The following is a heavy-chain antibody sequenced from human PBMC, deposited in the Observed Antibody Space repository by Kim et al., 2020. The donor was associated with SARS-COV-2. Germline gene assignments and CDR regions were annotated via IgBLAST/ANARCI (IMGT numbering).Heavy chain of an antibody. J-gene: IGHJ6*02. V-gene: IGHV3-53*04. D-gene: IGHD3-16*01. CDR1: KFIVSKNY. CDR2: IYSDGST. CDR3: ARGLMGLDV. Sequence: GGSLRLSCAASKFIVSKNYMTWVRPAPGKGLECVAVIYSDGSTSYADSVKGRFTISRHNSKNTLYLQMNSLRPEDTAVYYCARGLMGLDVWGQGTTVTVSS.